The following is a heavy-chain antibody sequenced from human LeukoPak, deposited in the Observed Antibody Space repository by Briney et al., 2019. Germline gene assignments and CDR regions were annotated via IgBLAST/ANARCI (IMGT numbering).Heavy chain of an antibody. D-gene: IGHD3-10*01. CDR3: ARDNIRGVIFYGMDV. J-gene: IGHJ6*02. Sequence: GASLRLSCAASGFTSSSYWMSWGRQPPGKGLEWVANIKQDGSEKYYVDSVKSRFTISRDNAKNSLYLKMNSLRAEDTAVYYCARDNIRGVIFYGMDVWGQGTTVTVSS. CDR1: GFTSSSYW. CDR2: IKQDGSEK. V-gene: IGHV3-7*01.